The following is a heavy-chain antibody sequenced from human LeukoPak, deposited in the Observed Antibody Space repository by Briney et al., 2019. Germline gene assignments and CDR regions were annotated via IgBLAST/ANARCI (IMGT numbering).Heavy chain of an antibody. D-gene: IGHD5-24*01. V-gene: IGHV1-2*02. CDR1: GYTFTDYY. Sequence: ASVKVSCKASGYTFTDYYMHWVRQAPGQGLEWMGLINTKNGGTSYAHKFQVRVNMTRDTSVSTAYMEMGRLTSDDTAVYYCARGADGKWGYWGQGTLVTVSS. CDR3: ARGADGKWGY. J-gene: IGHJ4*02. CDR2: INTKNGGT.